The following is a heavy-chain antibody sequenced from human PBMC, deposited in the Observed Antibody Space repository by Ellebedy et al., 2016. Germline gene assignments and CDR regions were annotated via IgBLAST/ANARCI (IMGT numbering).Heavy chain of an antibody. CDR3: ARSADGSGIRYIQH. Sequence: LRLSCAVSGGSIRNSGYSWSWIRQPPGKGLEWIGYIYQSGTTKYNPSLNSRVTIAVDKSKNQFSLKLTSVTAADTAVYYCARSADGSGIRYIQHWGQGTLVTVSS. CDR2: IYQSGTT. V-gene: IGHV4-30-2*01. J-gene: IGHJ1*01. D-gene: IGHD3-22*01. CDR1: GGSIRNSGYS.